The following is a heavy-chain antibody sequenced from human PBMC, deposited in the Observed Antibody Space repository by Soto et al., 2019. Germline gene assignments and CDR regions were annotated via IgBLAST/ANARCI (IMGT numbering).Heavy chain of an antibody. Sequence: NPSETLSLTCTVSGGSISSGDYYWSWIRQPPGKGLEWIGYIYYSGSTYYNPSLKSRVTISVDTSKNQFSLKLSSVTAADTAVYYCARFDSRGGEVFAYWGQGTLVTVSS. V-gene: IGHV4-30-4*01. CDR1: GGSISSGDYY. CDR3: ARFDSRGGEVFAY. J-gene: IGHJ4*02. D-gene: IGHD3-22*01. CDR2: IYYSGST.